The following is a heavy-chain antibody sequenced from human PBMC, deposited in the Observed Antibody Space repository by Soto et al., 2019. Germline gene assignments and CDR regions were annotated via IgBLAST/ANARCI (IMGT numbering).Heavy chain of an antibody. V-gene: IGHV4-59*01. CDR2: IYYSGST. CDR1: GGSFSGYY. CDR3: ARSGYCSGVICYITPGSNVFAI. J-gene: IGHJ3*02. Sequence: SKTLSLTCAGYGGSFSGYYWSWIRQPPGKGLERIGYIYYSGSTNYNPSLKSRVTISVDTSKNQFSLKLSSVTAADTAVYYCARSGYCSGVICYITPGSNVFAIWGQGPMLT. D-gene: IGHD2-15*01.